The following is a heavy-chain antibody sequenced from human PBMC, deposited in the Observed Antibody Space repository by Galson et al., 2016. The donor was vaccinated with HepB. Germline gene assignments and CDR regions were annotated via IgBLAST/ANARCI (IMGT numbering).Heavy chain of an antibody. D-gene: IGHD3-22*01. Sequence: SLRLSCAASGFIFRSYSMNWVRQAPGKGLEWVSSISSSSSYKYYADSVKGRFTISRDNAKTSLYLQMNSLRAEDTAVYFCASDANFDDSSGYFFDYWGQGTLVTVSS. CDR2: ISSSSSYK. J-gene: IGHJ4*02. CDR1: GFIFRSYS. V-gene: IGHV3-21*04. CDR3: ASDANFDDSSGYFFDY.